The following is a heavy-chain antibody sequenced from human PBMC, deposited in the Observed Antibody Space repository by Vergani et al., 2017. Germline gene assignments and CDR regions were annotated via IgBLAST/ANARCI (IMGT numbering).Heavy chain of an antibody. Sequence: QVQLVQSGAEVKKPGASVKVSCKASGYTFTSYGISWVRQAPGQGLEWMGWISAYNGNTNYAQKLQGRVTMTTDTSTSTAYMELRSLRSDDTAVYYCARDGASLYYDILTCPGLYFDYWGQGTLVTVSS. CDR3: ARDGASLYYDILTCPGLYFDY. CDR2: ISAYNGNT. J-gene: IGHJ4*02. V-gene: IGHV1-18*01. CDR1: GYTFTSYG. D-gene: IGHD3-9*01.